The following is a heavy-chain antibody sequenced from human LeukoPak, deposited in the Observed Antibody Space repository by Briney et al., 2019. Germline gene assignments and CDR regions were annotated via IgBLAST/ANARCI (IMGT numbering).Heavy chain of an antibody. CDR1: GFTFSSNY. CDR3: ASLGTYYYDSSGYLIDY. Sequence: GGSLRLSCAASGFTFSSNYMSWVRQAPGKGLEWVSVIYSGGSTYYSDSVKGGFTISRDNSKNTLYLQMNSLRAEDTAVYYCASLGTYYYDSSGYLIDYWGQGTLVTVSS. V-gene: IGHV3-53*01. D-gene: IGHD3-22*01. CDR2: IYSGGST. J-gene: IGHJ4*02.